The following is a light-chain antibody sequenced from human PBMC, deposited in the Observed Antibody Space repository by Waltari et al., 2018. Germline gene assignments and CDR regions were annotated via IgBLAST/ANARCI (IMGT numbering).Light chain of an antibody. Sequence: SSDLTQSPSVSVSPGQTARITCSGDALPDQYAFWYQQKPGQAPGLVIYKAIERPSRIPELFSGSSSGTTVTLTISGVHAEDEADYYCQSADSSGSLFGGGTKLTVL. CDR2: KAI. J-gene: IGLJ2*01. CDR1: ALPDQY. CDR3: QSADSSGSL. V-gene: IGLV3-25*03.